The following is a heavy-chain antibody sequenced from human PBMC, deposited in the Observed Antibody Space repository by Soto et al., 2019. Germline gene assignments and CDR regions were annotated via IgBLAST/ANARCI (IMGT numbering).Heavy chain of an antibody. CDR2: INHSGST. J-gene: IGHJ4*02. V-gene: IGHV4-34*01. CDR3: ARGRADYDSGGYWAVDFDFDY. D-gene: IGHD3-22*01. CDR1: GGSFSGYY. Sequence: PSETLSLTCAVYGGSFSGYYWSWIRQPPGKGLEWIGEINHSGSTNYNPSLKSRVTISVDTSKNQFSLKLSSVTAADTAVYYCARGRADYDSGGYWAVDFDFDYWGQGTLVTVSS.